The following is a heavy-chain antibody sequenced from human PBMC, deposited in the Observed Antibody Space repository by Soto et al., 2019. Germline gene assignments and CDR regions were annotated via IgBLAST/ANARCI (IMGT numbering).Heavy chain of an antibody. CDR2: IHGDGDYS. V-gene: IGHV3-23*01. CDR3: AKNRGAGDYTNWSFAV. CDR1: GFMFSCCA. D-gene: IGHD2-2*02. J-gene: IGHJ2*01. Sequence: EVQLLDSGGGLVQPGGSLRLSCAASGFMFSCCAMSWVRQAPGKGLEWVSTIHGDGDYSHYTDSVEGRFTISRGNSRNTLYLQMNNLRADDTAVYYCAKNRGAGDYTNWSFAVWGRGTLVTVSS.